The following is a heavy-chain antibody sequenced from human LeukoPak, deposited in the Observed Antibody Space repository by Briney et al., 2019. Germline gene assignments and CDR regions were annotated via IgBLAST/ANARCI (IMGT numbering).Heavy chain of an antibody. V-gene: IGHV3-30*18. CDR1: GFIFSSYA. CDR2: ISFDGSNS. D-gene: IGHD2-2*01. CDR3: AKDLSQSSTSWDY. J-gene: IGHJ4*02. Sequence: GRSLKLSCAASGFIFSSYAMHWVRQAPGKGLEWVAVISFDGSNSYYADSVKGRFTISRDNSKNTLYLQMSSLRGEDTAIYHCAKDLSQSSTSWDYWGQGTLVTVSS.